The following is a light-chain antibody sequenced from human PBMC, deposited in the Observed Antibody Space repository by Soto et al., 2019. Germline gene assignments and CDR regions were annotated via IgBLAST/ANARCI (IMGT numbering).Light chain of an antibody. J-gene: IGLJ3*02. CDR1: SSDVGGYNY. CDR3: SSFTNTNSLEDWV. CDR2: EVD. V-gene: IGLV2-14*01. Sequence: QSALTQPPSASGSPGQSVAISCTGTSSDVGGYNYVSWYQQHPGKAPKLMIYEVDSRTSGISDRFSGSKSGNTASLTISGLQPEDEADYYCSSFTNTNSLEDWVFGGGTKLTVL.